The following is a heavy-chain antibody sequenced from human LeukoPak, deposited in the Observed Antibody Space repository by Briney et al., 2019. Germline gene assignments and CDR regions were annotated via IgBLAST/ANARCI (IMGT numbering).Heavy chain of an antibody. CDR2: ISYDGSNK. CDR1: RFTFSSYA. D-gene: IGHD6-13*01. J-gene: IGHJ6*02. V-gene: IGHV3-30*04. Sequence: GGSLRLSCAASRFTFSSYAMHWVRQAPGKGLEWVAVISYDGSNKYYADSVKGRFTISRDNSKNTLYLQMNSLRAEDTAVYYCARVRIAAAGVVDVWGQGTTVTVSS. CDR3: ARVRIAAAGVVDV.